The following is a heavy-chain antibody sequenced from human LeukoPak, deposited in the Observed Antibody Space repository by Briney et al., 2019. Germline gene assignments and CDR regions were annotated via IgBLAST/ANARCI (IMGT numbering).Heavy chain of an antibody. V-gene: IGHV4-31*02. D-gene: IGHD1-7*01. CDR1: GDSISSGGYY. J-gene: IGHJ5*02. CDR2: ISYSGTS. Sequence: SETLSLTCSVSGDSISSGGYYWMWIRHHPGKGLEWIGHISYSGTSYNNPSLRSRLTMLIDRSKNQISLDLTSVTAADTSVYYCARVRGITGTNSWFDPWGQGTLVTVSS. CDR3: ARVRGITGTNSWFDP.